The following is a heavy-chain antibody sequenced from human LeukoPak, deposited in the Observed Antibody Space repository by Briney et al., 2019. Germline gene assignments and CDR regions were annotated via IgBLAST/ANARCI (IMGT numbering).Heavy chain of an antibody. Sequence: GESLKIYCKGSGYTFITYYITWVLQMPGKGLEWMGRIDPGDSYANYSPSFQGHVNISADKSLSTAYLQWSSLKASDTAIYYCARLKPMGGSSWYFDYWGQGTLLTVSS. D-gene: IGHD6-13*01. CDR3: ARLKPMGGSSWYFDY. V-gene: IGHV5-10-1*01. CDR2: IDPGDSYA. CDR1: GYTFITYY. J-gene: IGHJ4*02.